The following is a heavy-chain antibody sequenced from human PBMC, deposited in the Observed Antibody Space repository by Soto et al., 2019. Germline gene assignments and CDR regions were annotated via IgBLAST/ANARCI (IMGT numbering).Heavy chain of an antibody. Sequence: ASVKVSCKASGYTFTSYSIHWVRQAPGQGLEWIGLINTYNGDAKYSQKFQGRVTVTRDTSATTAYMEVSSLRSEDTAVYYCARDQGYVVXWGLGTLVTVSX. CDR1: GYTFTSYS. J-gene: IGHJ4*03. CDR3: ARDQGYVVX. CDR2: INTYNGDA. V-gene: IGHV1-3*04.